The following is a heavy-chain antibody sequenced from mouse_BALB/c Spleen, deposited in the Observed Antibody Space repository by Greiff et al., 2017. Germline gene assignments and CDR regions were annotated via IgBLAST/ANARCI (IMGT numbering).Heavy chain of an antibody. J-gene: IGHJ3*01. CDR2: ISSGGSYT. CDR3: TRDDGNSSWFAY. CDR1: GFTFSSYT. D-gene: IGHD2-1*01. V-gene: IGHV5-6-4*01. Sequence: DVKLVESGGGLVKPGGSLKLSCAASGFTFSSYTMSWVRQTPEKRLEWVATISSGGSYTYYPDSVKGRFTISRDNAKNTLYLQMSSLKSEDTAMYYCTRDDGNSSWFAYWGQGTLVTVSA.